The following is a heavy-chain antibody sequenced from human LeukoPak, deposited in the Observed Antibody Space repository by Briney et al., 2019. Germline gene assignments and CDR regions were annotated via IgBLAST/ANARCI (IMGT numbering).Heavy chain of an antibody. V-gene: IGHV3-33*06. CDR3: AKAPDSSGYRLDY. CDR1: GFTFSSYG. CDR2: IWYDGSNK. J-gene: IGHJ4*02. D-gene: IGHD3-22*01. Sequence: PGGSLRLSCAASGFTFSSYGMHWVRQAPGKGLEGVAVIWYDGSNKYYADSVKGRFTISRDNSKNTLYLQMNSLRAEDTAVYYCAKAPDSSGYRLDYWGQGTLVTVSS.